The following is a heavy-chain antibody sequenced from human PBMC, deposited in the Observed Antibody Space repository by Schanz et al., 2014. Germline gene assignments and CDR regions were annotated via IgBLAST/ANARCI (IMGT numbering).Heavy chain of an antibody. CDR1: GFTFSSYA. V-gene: IGHV3-33*08. D-gene: IGHD3-10*01. CDR2: ISYDGSKK. J-gene: IGHJ4*02. CDR3: ARWFLIRGVILDS. Sequence: VQLLESGGGLVQPGGSLRLSCAASGFTFSSYAMSWVCQAPGKGLEWVGVISYDGSKKSYADSVKGRFTISRDNSKNTLYLQMNSLRAEDTAVYYCARWFLIRGVILDSWGQGTLVTVSS.